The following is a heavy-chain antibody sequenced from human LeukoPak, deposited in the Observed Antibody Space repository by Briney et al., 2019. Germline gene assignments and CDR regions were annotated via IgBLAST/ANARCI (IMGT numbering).Heavy chain of an antibody. CDR1: GFTFSSSW. D-gene: IGHD6-13*01. Sequence: SGGSLRLSCAASGFTFSSSWMSWVRQVPGKGLEWVANIKQDGSEKNYVDSVKGRFTIPRDNAKNSLYLQMNSLRAEDTAVYYCARDLGIPAAEYFDYWGQGTLVTVSS. CDR3: ARDLGIPAAEYFDY. J-gene: IGHJ4*02. V-gene: IGHV3-7*01. CDR2: IKQDGSEK.